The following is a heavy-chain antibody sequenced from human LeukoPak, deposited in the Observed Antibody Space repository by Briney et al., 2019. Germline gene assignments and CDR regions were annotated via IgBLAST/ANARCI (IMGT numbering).Heavy chain of an antibody. Sequence: APGQGSFQASGYTFTSYGIRWVRPAPGQGLEWMGWISAYNGNTNYAQKLQGRVTMTTDTSTSTAYMELRSLRSDDTAVYYCARELTPYGSGSYAAYWGQGTLVTVSS. CDR3: ARELTPYGSGSYAAY. CDR2: ISAYNGNT. J-gene: IGHJ4*02. CDR1: GYTFTSYG. D-gene: IGHD3-10*01. V-gene: IGHV1-18*04.